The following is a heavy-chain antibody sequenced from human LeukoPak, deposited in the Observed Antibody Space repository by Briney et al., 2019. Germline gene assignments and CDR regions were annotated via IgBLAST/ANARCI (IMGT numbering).Heavy chain of an antibody. Sequence: GGSLRLSCAASGFSFSSYEMNWVRQAPGKGLEWVSYISSSGSTINYADSVKGRFTISRDNAKNSLYLQMNSLRAEDTAVYYCARDYYWYDYWGQGTLVTDSP. D-gene: IGHD2-8*01. CDR3: ARDYYWYDY. V-gene: IGHV3-48*03. CDR2: ISSSGSTI. J-gene: IGHJ4*02. CDR1: GFSFSSYE.